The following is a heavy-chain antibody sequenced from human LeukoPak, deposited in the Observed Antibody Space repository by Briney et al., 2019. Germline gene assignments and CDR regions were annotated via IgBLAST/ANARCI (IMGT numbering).Heavy chain of an antibody. CDR3: AVVSSYGMHFDY. V-gene: IGHV3-7*01. CDR1: GFTFSSYW. CDR2: IKQDGSEK. J-gene: IGHJ4*02. D-gene: IGHD3-22*01. Sequence: GVLRLSCAASGFTFSSYWMSWVRQAPGKGLEWVANIKQDGSEKYYVDSVKGRFTISRDNAKNSLYLQMNSLRAEDTAVYYCAVVSSYGMHFDYWGQGTLVTVSS.